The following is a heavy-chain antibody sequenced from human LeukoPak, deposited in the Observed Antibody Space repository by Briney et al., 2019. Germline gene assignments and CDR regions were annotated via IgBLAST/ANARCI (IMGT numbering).Heavy chain of an antibody. Sequence: ASVKVSCKASGYTFTSYYIHWVRQAPGQGLEWMGILNPSGGTTNYAQKFQGRVTMTRDTSTSTVYMELSSLRSEDTAVYFCARDPYLYDISGYYPFDYWGQGTLVTVSS. CDR2: LNPSGGTT. D-gene: IGHD3-22*01. J-gene: IGHJ4*02. CDR3: ARDPYLYDISGYYPFDY. V-gene: IGHV1-46*01. CDR1: GYTFTSYY.